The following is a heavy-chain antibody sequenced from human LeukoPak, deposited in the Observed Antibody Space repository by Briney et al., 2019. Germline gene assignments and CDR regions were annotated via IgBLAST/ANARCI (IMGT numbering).Heavy chain of an antibody. Sequence: ASVKVSCKASGYTFTGYYMHWVRQAPGQGLEWVGWINPNTGGTNYAQKFQGRVTTTRDTSITTAYMELSRLRSDDTAVYYCARQVHYYYYGMDVWGQGTTVTVSS. CDR3: ARQVHYYYYGMDV. CDR1: GYTFTGYY. V-gene: IGHV1-2*02. CDR2: INPNTGGT. D-gene: IGHD2-2*01. J-gene: IGHJ6*02.